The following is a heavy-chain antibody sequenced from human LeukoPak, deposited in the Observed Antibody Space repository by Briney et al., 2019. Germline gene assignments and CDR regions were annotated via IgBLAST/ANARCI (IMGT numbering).Heavy chain of an antibody. V-gene: IGHV3-30*18. J-gene: IGHJ6*02. D-gene: IGHD2-15*01. CDR1: GFTFSSYG. Sequence: GGSLRLSCAASGFTFSSYGMHWVRQAPGKGLEWVAVISYDGSNKYYADSVKGRFTISRDNSKNTLYLQMNSLRAEDTAVYYCAKDGPLYCSGGSCYTMYGMDVWGQGTTVTVSS. CDR2: ISYDGSNK. CDR3: AKDGPLYCSGGSCYTMYGMDV.